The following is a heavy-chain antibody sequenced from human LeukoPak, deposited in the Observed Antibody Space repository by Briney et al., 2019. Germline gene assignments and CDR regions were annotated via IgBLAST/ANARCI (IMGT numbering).Heavy chain of an antibody. CDR1: GYTFTSYG. CDR2: FSVYNGNT. CDR3: AACQVSLRDDILTGYCFYY. J-gene: IGHJ4*02. D-gene: IGHD3-9*01. V-gene: IGHV1-18*01. Sequence: ASVKVSCKASGYTFTSYGISWVREAPGQGIEWMGWFSVYNGNTKYAQKLQGRVTMTTEKTSSKAYMELRSLRSDDTAVEYCAACQVSLRDDILTGYCFYYCVQGTLVTVSS.